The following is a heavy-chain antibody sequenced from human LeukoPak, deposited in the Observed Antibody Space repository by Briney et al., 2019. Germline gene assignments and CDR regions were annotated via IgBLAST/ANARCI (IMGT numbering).Heavy chain of an antibody. CDR1: GGSISSYS. CDR2: IYYSGST. Sequence: SETLSLTCTVSGGSISSYSWSWIRQPPGKGLEWIGYIYYSGSTNYNPSLKSRLTISVDTSKNQFSLKLSSVTAADTAVYYCARGMTTGPDPWGQRTLVTVPS. D-gene: IGHD4-17*01. CDR3: ARGMTTGPDP. V-gene: IGHV4-59*08. J-gene: IGHJ5*02.